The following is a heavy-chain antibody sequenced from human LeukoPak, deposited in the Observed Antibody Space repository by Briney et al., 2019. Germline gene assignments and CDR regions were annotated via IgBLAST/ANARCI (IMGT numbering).Heavy chain of an antibody. CDR3: ARGDSGYDSAPFDY. D-gene: IGHD5-12*01. Sequence: ASVKVSCKASGYTFTRYGIIWVRQAPGQGLEWMGWISAHNGNTNYAQKLQGRVTMTTDTSTSTAYMELRSLRSDDTAVYYCARGDSGYDSAPFDYWGQGTLVTVSS. V-gene: IGHV1-18*01. CDR1: GYTFTRYG. CDR2: ISAHNGNT. J-gene: IGHJ4*02.